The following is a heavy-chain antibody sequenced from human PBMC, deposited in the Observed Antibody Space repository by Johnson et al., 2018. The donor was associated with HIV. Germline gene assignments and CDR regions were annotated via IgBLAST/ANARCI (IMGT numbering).Heavy chain of an antibody. CDR2: IKSKSDGGTA. Sequence: VQLVESGGGFVKPGGSLRLSCAASGFTNNNAWMNWVRQAPGKGLEWVGRIKSKSDGGTADYADSVKGRFTISRDNAKNSLYLQMNSLRAEDTAVYYCARGGWFVVVVTGSDDAFDIWGQGTMVTVSS. CDR1: GFTNNNAW. V-gene: IGHV3-15*01. CDR3: ARGGWFVVVVTGSDDAFDI. D-gene: IGHD3-22*01. J-gene: IGHJ3*02.